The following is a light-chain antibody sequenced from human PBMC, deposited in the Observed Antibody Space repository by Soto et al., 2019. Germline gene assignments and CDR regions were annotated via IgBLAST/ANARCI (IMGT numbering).Light chain of an antibody. V-gene: IGLV2-14*01. Sequence: QPVLTQPASVPGSPGQSITISCTGTSSDVGGYNYVSWYQQHPGKAPKLMIYEVSNRPSGVSNRFSGSKSGNTASLTISGLQAEDEADYYCSSYTSSSTLWVFGGGTQLTVL. CDR3: SSYTSSSTLWV. CDR2: EVS. J-gene: IGLJ3*02. CDR1: SSDVGGYNY.